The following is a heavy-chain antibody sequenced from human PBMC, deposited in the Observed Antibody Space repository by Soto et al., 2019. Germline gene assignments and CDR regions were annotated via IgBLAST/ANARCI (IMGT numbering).Heavy chain of an antibody. CDR1: GFTFSSYG. CDR2: ISYDGSNK. Sequence: GGSLRLSCAASGFTFSSYGMHWVRQAPGKGLEWVAVISYDGSNKYYADSVKGRFTISRDNSKNTLYLQMNSLRAEDTAVYYCAKDGVRVDWLSQLEYWGQGTLVTVSS. J-gene: IGHJ4*02. D-gene: IGHD3-9*01. V-gene: IGHV3-30*18. CDR3: AKDGVRVDWLSQLEY.